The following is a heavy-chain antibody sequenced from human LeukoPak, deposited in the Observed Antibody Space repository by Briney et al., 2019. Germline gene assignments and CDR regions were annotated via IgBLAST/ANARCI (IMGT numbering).Heavy chain of an antibody. CDR2: IYHSGST. CDR1: GGSISSSNL. D-gene: IGHD1-26*01. J-gene: IGHJ4*02. CDR3: ARSHSGSYYVAPDY. Sequence: SETLSLTCAVSGGSISSSNLWSWVRQPPGKGLEWIGEIYHSGSTNYNPSLKSRVTISVDKSKNQFSLKLSSVTAADTAVYYCARSHSGSYYVAPDYWGEGTLVTVSS. V-gene: IGHV4-4*02.